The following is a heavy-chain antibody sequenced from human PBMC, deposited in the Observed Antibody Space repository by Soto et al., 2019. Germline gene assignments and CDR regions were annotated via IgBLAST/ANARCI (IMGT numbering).Heavy chain of an antibody. D-gene: IGHD6-19*01. CDR3: ARVMAGTIGYFQH. CDR1: GGTFSSYA. CDR2: IIPIFGTA. Sequence: SVKVSCKASGGTFSSYAISWVRQAPGQGLEWMGGIIPIFGTANYAQKFQGRVTITADKSTSTAYMELSSLRSEDTAVYYCARVMAGTIGYFQHWGQGTLVTVSS. V-gene: IGHV1-69*06. J-gene: IGHJ1*01.